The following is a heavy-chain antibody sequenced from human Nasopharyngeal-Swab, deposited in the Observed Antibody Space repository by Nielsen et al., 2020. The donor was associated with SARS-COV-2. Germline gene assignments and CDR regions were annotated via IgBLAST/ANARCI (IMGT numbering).Heavy chain of an antibody. CDR3: AKDNEAAAEHYFDY. Sequence: GGSLRLSCAASGFTFDDYAMHWVRQAPGKGLEWVSLISWDGGSTYYADSVKGRFTISRDNSKNSLYLQMNSLRAEDTALYYCAKDNEAAAEHYFDYWGQGTLVTVSS. CDR2: ISWDGGST. CDR1: GFTFDDYA. D-gene: IGHD6-13*01. V-gene: IGHV3-43D*03. J-gene: IGHJ4*02.